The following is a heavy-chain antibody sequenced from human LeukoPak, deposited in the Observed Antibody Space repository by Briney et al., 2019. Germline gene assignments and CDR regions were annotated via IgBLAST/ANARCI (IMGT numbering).Heavy chain of an antibody. J-gene: IGHJ6*02. CDR1: GYSFTSYW. V-gene: IGHV5-51*01. CDR2: IYPGDSDT. CDR3: ARLLNDIVVVPAARHAYYYGMDV. D-gene: IGHD2-2*01. Sequence: GESLKISCKGSGYSFTSYWIGWVRQMPGKGLEWMGIIYPGDSDTRYSPSFQGQVTISADKSISTAYLQWSSLEASDTAMYYCARLLNDIVVVPAARHAYYYGMDVWGQGTTVTVSS.